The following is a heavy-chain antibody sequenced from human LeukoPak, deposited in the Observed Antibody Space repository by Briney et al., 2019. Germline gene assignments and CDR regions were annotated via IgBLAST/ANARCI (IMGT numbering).Heavy chain of an antibody. D-gene: IGHD3-22*01. CDR1: GFTFSSYA. CDR2: INHSGST. V-gene: IGHV4-34*01. Sequence: LRLSCAASGFTFSSYAMSWVRQAPGKGLEWIGEINHSGSTNYNPSLKSRVTISVDTSKNQFSLKLSSVTAADTAVYYCARGFYDSSTFDYWGQGTLVTVSS. J-gene: IGHJ4*02. CDR3: ARGFYDSSTFDY.